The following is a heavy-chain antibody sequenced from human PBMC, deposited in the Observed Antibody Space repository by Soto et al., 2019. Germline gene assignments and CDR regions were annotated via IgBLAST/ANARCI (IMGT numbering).Heavy chain of an antibody. D-gene: IGHD2-21*02. CDR1: VYTYTSYD. V-gene: IGHV1-8*01. CDR2: MNPNSGNT. CDR3: EEVTLSGQFAFDT. Sequence: ASVKVSCKASVYTYTSYDINWVRQATGQGLEWMGWMNPNSGNTGYAQKFQGRVTMTRHTSISTAYMELSDLRHENTALYHREEVTLSGQFAFDTWGQGIMVPVS. J-gene: IGHJ3*02.